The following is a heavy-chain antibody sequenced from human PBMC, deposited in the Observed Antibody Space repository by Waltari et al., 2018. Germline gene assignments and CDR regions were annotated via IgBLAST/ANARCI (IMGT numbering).Heavy chain of an antibody. Sequence: QVQLVQSGAEVKKPGSSVKVSCKASGGTFSSYAISWVRQAPGQGLEWMGGIIPILGIANYAQKFQGRVTITADESTSTAYMELSSLRSEDTAVYYCARHPWSGYYPVYYYYMDVWGKGTTVTVSS. V-gene: IGHV1-69*04. D-gene: IGHD3-3*01. CDR1: GGTFSSYA. CDR2: IIPILGIA. J-gene: IGHJ6*03. CDR3: ARHPWSGYYPVYYYYMDV.